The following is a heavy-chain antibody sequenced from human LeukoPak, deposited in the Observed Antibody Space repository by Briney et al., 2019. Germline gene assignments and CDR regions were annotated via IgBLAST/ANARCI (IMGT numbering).Heavy chain of an antibody. CDR3: TRSESGTYKGGFDF. Sequence: KPGGSLRLSCRASGFTFTNYWMNWFRQAPGKGLEWVGFIRSKTYGGTGEYAASVKGRFTISRDDSKSIAHLQMNSLKTEDTAVYYCTRSESGTYKGGFDFWGQGTLVTVSS. V-gene: IGHV3-49*05. D-gene: IGHD1-26*01. CDR1: GFTFTNYW. CDR2: IRSKTYGGTG. J-gene: IGHJ4*02.